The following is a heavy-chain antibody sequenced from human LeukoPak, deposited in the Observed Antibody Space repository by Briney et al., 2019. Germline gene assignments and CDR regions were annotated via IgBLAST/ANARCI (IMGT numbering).Heavy chain of an antibody. CDR1: GFTFNRFY. J-gene: IGHJ4*02. CDR3: AKDRSIAAPNNDFFDS. V-gene: IGHV3-64D*06. D-gene: IGHD6-6*01. Sequence: GGSLRLSCSASGFTFNRFYLHWVRQAPGKGLEFVSHISSNGATTYYADSVKGRFTISRDNSKNTLYLQMSSLRADDTAVYYCAKDRSIAAPNNDFFDSWGQGALVTVSS. CDR2: ISSNGATT.